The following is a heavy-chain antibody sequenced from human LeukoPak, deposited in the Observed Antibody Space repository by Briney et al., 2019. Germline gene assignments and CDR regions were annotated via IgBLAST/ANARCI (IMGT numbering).Heavy chain of an antibody. CDR1: GYSISNGYH. J-gene: IGHJ4*02. Sequence: PWETLSLTCTVTGYSISNGYHWGWIRQPPGKGLEWIGYISYSGSTNYNPSLKSRVTISVDTSKNQFSLKLTSVTAADTAVYYCARTRAYGGRPDYWGQGTLVTVSS. D-gene: IGHD4-23*01. V-gene: IGHV4-61*01. CDR2: ISYSGST. CDR3: ARTRAYGGRPDY.